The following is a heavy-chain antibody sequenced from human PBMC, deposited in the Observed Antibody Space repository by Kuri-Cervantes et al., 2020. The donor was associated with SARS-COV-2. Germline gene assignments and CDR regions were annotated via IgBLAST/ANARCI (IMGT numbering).Heavy chain of an antibody. V-gene: IGHV3-7*03. J-gene: IGHJ4*02. CDR2: IKQRGNEK. CDR3: ARESRYVYGEFDF. Sequence: GESLKISCAASGFIFSNYWMSWVRQVPGKGLEWVANIKQRGNEKYYVDSVKGRFTISRDNAQNSLYLEMNSLRGEDTAVYYCARESRYVYGEFDFWGQGTLVTVSS. D-gene: IGHD5-18*01. CDR1: GFIFSNYW.